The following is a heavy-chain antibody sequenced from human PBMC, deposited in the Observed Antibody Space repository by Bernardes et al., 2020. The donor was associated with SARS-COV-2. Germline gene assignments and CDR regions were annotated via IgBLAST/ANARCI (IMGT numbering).Heavy chain of an antibody. CDR2: INPNSGGT. CDR3: ARVGSGTYPPDSDY. Sequence: ASVKVSCKASGYTFTDYYMSWVRQAPGQGLEWMGWINPNSGGTNYAQKFQGRVTMTCDTSISTAYMDLSRLRSDDTAVYYCARVGSGTYPPDSDYWGQGTLVTVSS. J-gene: IGHJ4*02. D-gene: IGHD3-3*01. CDR1: GYTFTDYY. V-gene: IGHV1-2*02.